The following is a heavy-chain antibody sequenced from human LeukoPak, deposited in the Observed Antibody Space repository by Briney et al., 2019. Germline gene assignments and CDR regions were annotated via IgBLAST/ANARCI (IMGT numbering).Heavy chain of an antibody. J-gene: IGHJ2*01. D-gene: IGHD1-1*01. Sequence: PGGSLRLSCAASGFTFSSYDMHWVRQVTGKGLEWVSAIGFAGDTYYPGSVKGRFTISRENAKNSLYLQMNSLRAGDTAVYYCARVGTLDRGYWYFDLWGSGTQVTVSS. V-gene: IGHV3-13*01. CDR1: GFTFSSYD. CDR2: IGFAGDT. CDR3: ARVGTLDRGYWYFDL.